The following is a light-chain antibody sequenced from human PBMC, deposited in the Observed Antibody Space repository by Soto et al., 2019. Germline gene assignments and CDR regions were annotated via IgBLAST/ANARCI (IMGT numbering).Light chain of an antibody. CDR2: GND. CDR1: RSNIGSNYD. CDR3: QSYDTTLTGV. V-gene: IGLV1-40*01. J-gene: IGLJ1*01. Sequence: QSVLTQPPSVSGAPGQRITISCTGSRSNIGSNYDVHWYRQLPGAPPTLLIYGNDTRPSGVPDRFSASKSGTSASLAINGLQTEDEGDYYCQSYDTTLTGVFGTGTKLTVL.